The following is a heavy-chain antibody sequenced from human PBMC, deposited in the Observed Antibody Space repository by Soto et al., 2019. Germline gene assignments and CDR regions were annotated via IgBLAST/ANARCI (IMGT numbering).Heavy chain of an antibody. Sequence: QVHLVQSGADVKKPGASVKLSCKASGYTFTSFAIHWIRQAPGHRLEWMGWINGGNGDTKYSQKCQDRVTISRDTGAGTVYMELSSLRPEDTSVYYCARSIAVTGHLDHWGQGALLTVSS. V-gene: IGHV1-3*01. CDR3: ARSIAVTGHLDH. D-gene: IGHD6-19*01. CDR2: INGGNGDT. CDR1: GYTFTSFA. J-gene: IGHJ4*02.